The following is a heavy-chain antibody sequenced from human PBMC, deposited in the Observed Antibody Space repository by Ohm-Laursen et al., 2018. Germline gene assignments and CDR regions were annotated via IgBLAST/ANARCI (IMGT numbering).Heavy chain of an antibody. V-gene: IGHV1-69*13. J-gene: IGHJ4*02. CDR1: GGTFSSYA. Sequence: GATVKISCKASGGTFSSYAISWVRQAPGQGLEWMGGIIPIFGTANYAQKFQGRVTITADESTSTAYMELSSLRSEDTAVYYCASHTYDGSGYYGRVGYWGQGTLVTVSS. CDR2: IIPIFGTA. CDR3: ASHTYDGSGYYGRVGY. D-gene: IGHD3-22*01.